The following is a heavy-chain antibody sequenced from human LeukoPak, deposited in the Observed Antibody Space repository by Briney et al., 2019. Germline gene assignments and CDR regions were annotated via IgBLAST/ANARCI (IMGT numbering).Heavy chain of an antibody. D-gene: IGHD5-24*01. CDR3: ARGDGYNDAEYLQH. CDR2: IWYDGSNK. V-gene: IGHV3-33*01. CDR1: GFTDSANY. Sequence: TGGSLRLSCAASGFTDSANYMNWVRQAPGKGLEWVAVIWYDGSNKCYGDSVKGRFTISRDNSKKTLYLQMNSLRVEDTAVYYCARGDGYNDAEYLQHWGQGTLVTVS. J-gene: IGHJ1*01.